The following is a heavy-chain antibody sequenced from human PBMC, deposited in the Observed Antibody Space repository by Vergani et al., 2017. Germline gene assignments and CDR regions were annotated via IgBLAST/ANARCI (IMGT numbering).Heavy chain of an antibody. CDR3: ARGRRYYDSSGYYYYYYYYGMDV. J-gene: IGHJ6*02. V-gene: IGHV4-34*01. CDR1: GGSFSGYY. Sequence: QVQLQQWGAGLLKPSETLSLTCAVYGGSFSGYYWSWIRQPPGKGLEWIGEINHSGSTNYNPSLKSRVTISVDTSKNQFSLKLSSVTAADTAVYYCARGRRYYDSSGYYYYYYYYGMDVWGQGTTVTVSS. D-gene: IGHD3-22*01. CDR2: INHSGST.